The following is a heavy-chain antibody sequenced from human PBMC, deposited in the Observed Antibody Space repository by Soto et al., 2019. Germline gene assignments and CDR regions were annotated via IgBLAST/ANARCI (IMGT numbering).Heavy chain of an antibody. CDR1: GGSISSGGYY. J-gene: IGHJ6*03. D-gene: IGHD3-3*01. CDR2: IYYSGST. CDR3: ATSVSTYYDFWSGSYYMDV. V-gene: IGHV4-31*03. Sequence: QVQLQESGPGLVKPSQTLSLTCTVSGGSISSGGYYWSWIRQHPGKGLEWIGYIYYSGSTYYNPSLKSRVTISVDPSKNQFSLKLSSVTAADTAVYYCATSVSTYYDFWSGSYYMDVWGKGTTVTVSS.